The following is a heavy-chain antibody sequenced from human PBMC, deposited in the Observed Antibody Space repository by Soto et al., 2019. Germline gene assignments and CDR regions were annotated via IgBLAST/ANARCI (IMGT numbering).Heavy chain of an antibody. D-gene: IGHD3-3*01. Sequence: PSETLSLTCTVSVGSISSSSYYWIWIRQPPGKGLEWIGSIYYSGSTYYNPSLKSRVTISVDTSKNQFSLKLSSVTAADTAVYYCARYSYDFWSGYSRDYGMDVWGQGTTVTVSS. V-gene: IGHV4-39*01. CDR2: IYYSGST. CDR3: ARYSYDFWSGYSRDYGMDV. J-gene: IGHJ6*02. CDR1: VGSISSSSYY.